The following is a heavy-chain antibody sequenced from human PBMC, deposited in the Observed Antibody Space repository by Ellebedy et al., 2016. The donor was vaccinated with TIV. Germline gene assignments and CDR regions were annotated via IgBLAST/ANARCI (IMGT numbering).Heavy chain of an antibody. D-gene: IGHD1-26*01. CDR2: IYFSGIT. J-gene: IGHJ4*02. CDR1: DASISNFH. CDR3: ASWVGHFDF. Sequence: MPSETLSLTCTVSDASISNFHGSWIRQPPGKGLEWFGYIYFSGITNYNPSLKTRVTMSVDTSKNQFSLTLTSVTTADTAVYYCASWVGHFDFWGQGAQVTVSS. V-gene: IGHV4-59*01.